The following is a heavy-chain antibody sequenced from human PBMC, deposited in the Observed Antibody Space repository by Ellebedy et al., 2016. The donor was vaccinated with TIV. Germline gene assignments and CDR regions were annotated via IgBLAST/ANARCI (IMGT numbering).Heavy chain of an antibody. CDR3: TIGTYDTDSPRS. V-gene: IGHV5-10-1*01. J-gene: IGHJ5*02. D-gene: IGHD2-21*01. CDR1: GFFFANHW. Sequence: GESLKIPCKCSGFFFANHWITWVRQMPGNGLEWVGSIAPIDSHTNYSPAFQGHVSISIDKSIRTAYVKWTNLSASDSGIYYCTIGTYDTDSPRSWGQGTLVTVSS. CDR2: IAPIDSHT.